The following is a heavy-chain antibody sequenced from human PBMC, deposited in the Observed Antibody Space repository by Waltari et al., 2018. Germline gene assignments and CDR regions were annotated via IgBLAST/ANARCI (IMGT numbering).Heavy chain of an antibody. D-gene: IGHD6-13*01. CDR3: ARDEMHRTTWYHF. Sequence: EVQLVESGGGLVQPGGSLRLSCAVSGFTFSTSSMTWVRQAPGKGLEWVANIKQDGTEKYYVDSVKGRFSISRDNGKNLLYLHMNSLRADDTAVYYCARDEMHRTTWYHFWDQGTQVTVSS. J-gene: IGHJ4*02. V-gene: IGHV3-7*04. CDR2: IKQDGTEK. CDR1: GFTFSTSS.